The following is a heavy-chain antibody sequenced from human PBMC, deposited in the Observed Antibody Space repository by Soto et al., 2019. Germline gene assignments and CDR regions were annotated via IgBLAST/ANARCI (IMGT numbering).Heavy chain of an antibody. D-gene: IGHD5-12*01. CDR2: TYFRSKWYN. J-gene: IGHJ5*02. CDR1: GDGVSSNTAS. V-gene: IGHV6-1*01. CDR3: AKGDNLGPKTGYAFDP. Sequence: PSQTLSLTCAISGDGVSSNTASWNWIRQSPSRGLEWLGRTYFRSKWYNDYAVSVKSRIIINPDTSNNQFSLQLNSVTPEGTAVYFCAKGDNLGPKTGYAFDPWGQGIMVTVSS.